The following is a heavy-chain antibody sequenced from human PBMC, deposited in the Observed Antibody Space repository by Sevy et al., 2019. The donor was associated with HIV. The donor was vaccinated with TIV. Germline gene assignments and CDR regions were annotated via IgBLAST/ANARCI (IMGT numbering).Heavy chain of an antibody. J-gene: IGHJ4*02. CDR1: GFTFSSYG. D-gene: IGHD2-15*01. V-gene: IGHV3-33*01. CDR3: ARDLDRRYCSGGSCYPDY. Sequence: GESLKISCAASGFTFSSYGMHWVRQAPGKGLEWVAVIWYDGSNKYYADSMKGRFTISRDNSKNTLYLQMNSLRAEDTAVYYCARDLDRRYCSGGSCYPDYWGQGTLVTVSS. CDR2: IWYDGSNK.